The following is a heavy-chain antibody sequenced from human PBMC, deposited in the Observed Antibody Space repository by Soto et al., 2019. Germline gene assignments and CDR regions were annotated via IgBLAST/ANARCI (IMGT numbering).Heavy chain of an antibody. Sequence: GESLNISCKGSGYSFTIYWIGWVRQMPGKGLEWTGIIYPGDSDTRYSPSFQGQVTISADKSISTAYLQMNSLRAEDTAVYYCARDRPMIVIFDAFDIWGQGTMVTVSS. J-gene: IGHJ3*02. CDR2: IYPGDSDT. V-gene: IGHV5-51*01. D-gene: IGHD3-22*01. CDR1: GYSFTIYW. CDR3: ARDRPMIVIFDAFDI.